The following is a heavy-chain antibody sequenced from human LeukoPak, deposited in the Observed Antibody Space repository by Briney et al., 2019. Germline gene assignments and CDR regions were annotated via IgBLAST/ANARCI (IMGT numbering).Heavy chain of an antibody. V-gene: IGHV1-46*01. Sequence: ATVKVSCKASGYTFTNYYMHWVRQAPGQGLEWMGIINPSGGGTTYAQKFQGRVSMTRDTSTSTFYMDLSSLRSEDTAVYYCARHPSNYYDSSGYFGCFDPWGQGTLVTVSS. D-gene: IGHD3-22*01. CDR2: INPSGGGT. J-gene: IGHJ5*02. CDR3: ARHPSNYYDSSGYFGCFDP. CDR1: GYTFTNYY.